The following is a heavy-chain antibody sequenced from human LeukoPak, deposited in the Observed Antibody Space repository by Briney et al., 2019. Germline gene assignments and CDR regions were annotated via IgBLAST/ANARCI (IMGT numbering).Heavy chain of an antibody. Sequence: GASVKVSCKASGYTFTSYGISWVRQAPGQGLEWMGWISAYNGNTNYAQKFQGRVTMTRDTSISTAYMELSRLRSDDTAVYYCARGRRHCSSTSCYLFDPWGQGTLVTVSS. V-gene: IGHV1-18*01. D-gene: IGHD2-2*01. CDR2: ISAYNGNT. CDR3: ARGRRHCSSTSCYLFDP. CDR1: GYTFTSYG. J-gene: IGHJ5*02.